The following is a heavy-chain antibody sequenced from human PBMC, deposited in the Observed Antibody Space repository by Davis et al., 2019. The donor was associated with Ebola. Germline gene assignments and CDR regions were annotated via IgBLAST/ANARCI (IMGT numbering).Heavy chain of an antibody. CDR1: GFTFDDYA. D-gene: IGHD5-18*01. V-gene: IGHV3-9*01. Sequence: PGGSLRLSCAASGFTFDDYAMHWVRHAPGKGLEWVSGISWNSGNIDYADSVKGRFTISRDSAKNSLYLQMNSLRAEDTAVYYCAPEPDTPMLSGWGQGALVTVSS. CDR2: ISWNSGNI. CDR3: APEPDTPMLSG. J-gene: IGHJ4*02.